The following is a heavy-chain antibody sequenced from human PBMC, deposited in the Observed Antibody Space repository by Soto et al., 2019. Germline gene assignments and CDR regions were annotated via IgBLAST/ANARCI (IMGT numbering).Heavy chain of an antibody. CDR3: ARDQGCSSTSCYGGYYYYGMDV. CDR2: IIPIFGTA. V-gene: IGHV1-69*01. CDR1: GGTFSSYA. Sequence: QVQLVQSGAEVKKPGSSVKVSCKASGGTFSSYAISWVRQAPGQGLEWMGGIIPIFGTANYAQKFQGRVTITADESTSTAYMELRSLRSEDTAVYYCARDQGCSSTSCYGGYYYYGMDVWGQGTTVTVSS. J-gene: IGHJ6*02. D-gene: IGHD2-2*01.